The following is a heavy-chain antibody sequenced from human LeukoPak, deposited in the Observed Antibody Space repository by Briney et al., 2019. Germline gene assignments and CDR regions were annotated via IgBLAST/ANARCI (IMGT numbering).Heavy chain of an antibody. CDR3: AKDGRYFDWLLPQTAYYFDY. V-gene: IGHV3-33*06. Sequence: GGSLRLSCAASGFSFSRSGMHWVRQAPGKGLEWVAVIWYDGSNKYYADSVKGRFTISRDNSKNTLYLQMNSLRAEDTAVYYCAKDGRYFDWLLPQTAYYFDYWGQGTLVTVSS. D-gene: IGHD3-9*01. CDR2: IWYDGSNK. J-gene: IGHJ4*02. CDR1: GFSFSRSG.